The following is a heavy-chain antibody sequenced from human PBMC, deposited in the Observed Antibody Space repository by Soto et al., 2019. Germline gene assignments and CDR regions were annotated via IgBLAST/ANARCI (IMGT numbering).Heavy chain of an antibody. CDR3: AARITGTTRAVDYYGMDV. V-gene: IGHV1-58*02. CDR2: IVVGSGNT. CDR1: GFTFTSSA. D-gene: IGHD1-20*01. Sequence: ASVKVSCKASGFTFTSSAMQWVRQARGQRLEWIGWIVVGSGNTNYAQKFQERVTITRDMSTSTAYMELSSLRSEDTAVYYCAARITGTTRAVDYYGMDVWGQGTTVTVSS. J-gene: IGHJ6*02.